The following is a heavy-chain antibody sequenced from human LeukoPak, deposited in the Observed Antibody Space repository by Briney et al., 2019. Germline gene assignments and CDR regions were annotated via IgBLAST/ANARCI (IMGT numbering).Heavy chain of an antibody. V-gene: IGHV3-21*01. CDR1: GFAFSSYS. CDR2: ISSSSSYI. J-gene: IGHJ4*02. D-gene: IGHD3-10*01. CDR3: ARVRYYYGSGSSYYFDY. Sequence: GGSLRLSCAASGFAFSSYSMNWVRQAPGKGLEWVSSISSSSSYIYYADSVKGRFTISRDNAKNSLYLQMNSLRAEDTAVYYCARVRYYYGSGSSYYFDYWGQGTLVTVSS.